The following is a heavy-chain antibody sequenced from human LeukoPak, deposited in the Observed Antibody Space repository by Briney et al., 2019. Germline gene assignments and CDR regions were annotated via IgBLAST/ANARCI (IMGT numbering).Heavy chain of an antibody. J-gene: IGHJ4*02. CDR1: GFMLSSTW. D-gene: IGHD6-13*01. CDR3: VRGSPGYSSSWHAY. CDR2: INSDATST. V-gene: IGHV3-74*01. Sequence: GGSLRLSCAASGFMLSSTWMHWVRQAPGKGLVWVSRINSDATSTSYADSVRGRFTIPRDDAKNTMYLQMNSLRAEDTAMYYCVRGSPGYSSSWHAYWGQGTLVTVSS.